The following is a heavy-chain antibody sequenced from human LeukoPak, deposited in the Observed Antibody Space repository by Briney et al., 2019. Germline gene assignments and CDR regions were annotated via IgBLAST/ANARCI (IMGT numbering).Heavy chain of an antibody. J-gene: IGHJ4*02. D-gene: IGHD6-19*01. CDR1: GGSISSSSYY. CDR2: IYYSGST. CDR3: ARRLRYSSGKAFDY. V-gene: IGHV4-39*01. Sequence: SETLSLTCTVSGGSISSSSYYWGWIRQPPGKGPEWIGTIYYSGSTYYNPSLKSRVTISVDTSKNQFSLTLSSVTAADTAVYFCARRLRYSSGKAFDYWSQGTLVTVSS.